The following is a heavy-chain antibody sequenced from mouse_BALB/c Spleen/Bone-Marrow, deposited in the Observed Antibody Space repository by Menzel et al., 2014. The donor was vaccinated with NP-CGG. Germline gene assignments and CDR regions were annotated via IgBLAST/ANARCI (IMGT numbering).Heavy chain of an antibody. Sequence: VQLQQPGAELVKPGASVKLSCTASGFNIKDTYMHWVKQRPEQGLEWIGRVDPANGNTKYDPKFQGKATITADTSSNTAYLQLSSLPSEDTAVYYCSTYYGSPCTYWGQGTLGTVSA. V-gene: IGHV14-3*02. D-gene: IGHD2-9*01. CDR3: STYYGSPCTY. CDR1: GFNIKDTY. J-gene: IGHJ3*01. CDR2: VDPANGNT.